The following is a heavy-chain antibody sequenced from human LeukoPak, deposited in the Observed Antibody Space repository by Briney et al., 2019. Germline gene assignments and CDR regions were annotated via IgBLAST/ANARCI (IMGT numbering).Heavy chain of an antibody. V-gene: IGHV1-69*13. CDR2: IIPIFGTA. D-gene: IGHD6-19*01. CDR1: GGTFSSYA. Sequence: SVKVSCKASGGTFSSYAISWVRQAPGQGLEWMGGIIPIFGTASYAQKFQGRVTITADESTSTAYMELSSLRSEDTAVYYCARGLSSGWYLAGYYFDYWGQGTLVTVSS. CDR3: ARGLSSGWYLAGYYFDY. J-gene: IGHJ4*02.